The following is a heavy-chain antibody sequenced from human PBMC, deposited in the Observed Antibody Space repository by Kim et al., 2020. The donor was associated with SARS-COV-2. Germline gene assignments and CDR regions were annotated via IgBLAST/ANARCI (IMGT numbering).Heavy chain of an antibody. CDR3: AKVRARLLGYYYYGMDV. D-gene: IGHD2-8*02. V-gene: IGHV3-23*01. Sequence: GGSLRLSCAASGFTFSSYAMSWVRQAPGKGLEWVSAISGSGGSTYYADSVKGRFTISRDNSKNTLYLQMNSLRADDTAVYYCAKVRARLLGYYYYGMDVWGQGTTVTVSS. CDR1: GFTFSSYA. CDR2: ISGSGGST. J-gene: IGHJ6*02.